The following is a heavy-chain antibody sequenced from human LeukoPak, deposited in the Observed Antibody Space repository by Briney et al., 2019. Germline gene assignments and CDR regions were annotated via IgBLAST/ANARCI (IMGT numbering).Heavy chain of an antibody. J-gene: IGHJ4*02. CDR2: INHSGST. D-gene: IGHD3-10*01. V-gene: IGHV4-34*01. CDR1: GGSFSGYC. CDR3: ARGILWFGGPYFDY. Sequence: PSETLSLTCAVYGGSFSGYCWSWIRQPPGKGLEWIGEINHSGSTNYNPSLKSRVTISVDTSKNQFSLKLSSVTAADTAVYYCARGILWFGGPYFDYWGQGTLVTVSS.